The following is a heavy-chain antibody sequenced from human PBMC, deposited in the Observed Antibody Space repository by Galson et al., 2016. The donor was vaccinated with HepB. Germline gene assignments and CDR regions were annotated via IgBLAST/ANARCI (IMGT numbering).Heavy chain of an antibody. CDR1: GYRFTAYY. CDR2: ISPHSDNT. V-gene: IGHV1-2*06. Sequence: SVKVSCKASGYRFTAYYIHWVRQAPGQGLEWMGRISPHSDNTHYAQRFQGRVTVTRDTSTSTAYMELRSLTYDDTALCYCARDESGHWFHPWGQGTLVTVSS. J-gene: IGHJ5*02. D-gene: IGHD1-26*01. CDR3: ARDESGHWFHP.